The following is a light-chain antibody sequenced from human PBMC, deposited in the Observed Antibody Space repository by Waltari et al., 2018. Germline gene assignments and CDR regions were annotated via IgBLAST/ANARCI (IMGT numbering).Light chain of an antibody. CDR1: QTISTW. Sequence: DIQMTQSPSTLSASVGDRVTITCRASQTISTWLAGYQQKPGKAPNLLIYKASSLESGVPSRFSGSGSGTEFTLTISSLQPDDFATYYCQQYKSYPLTFGQGTKVEIK. CDR2: KAS. V-gene: IGKV1-5*03. CDR3: QQYKSYPLT. J-gene: IGKJ1*01.